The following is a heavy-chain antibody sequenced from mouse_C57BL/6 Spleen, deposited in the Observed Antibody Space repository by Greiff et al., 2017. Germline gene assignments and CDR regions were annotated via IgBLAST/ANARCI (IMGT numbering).Heavy chain of an antibody. CDR3: ARLQLYFDY. CDR1: GFTFSSYT. D-gene: IGHD4-1*02. J-gene: IGHJ2*01. CDR2: ISGGGGNT. Sequence: EVKLMESGGGLVKPGGSLKLSCAASGFTFSSYTMSWVRQTPEKRLEWVATISGGGGNTYYPDSVKGRFTISRDNAKNTLYLQMSSLRSEDTALYYCARLQLYFDYWGQGTTLTVSS. V-gene: IGHV5-9*01.